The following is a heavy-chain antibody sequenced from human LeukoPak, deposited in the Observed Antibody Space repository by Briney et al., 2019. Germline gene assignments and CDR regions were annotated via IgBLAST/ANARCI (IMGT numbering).Heavy chain of an antibody. CDR1: GGSFSGYY. CDR2: INHSGST. Sequence: PSETLSLTCAVYGGSFSGYYWSWIRQPPGKGLEWIGEINHSGSTNYNPSLKSRVTISVDTSKNQFSLKLSSVTAADTAVYYCARAARACSGGSCYPDAFDIWGQGTMVTVSS. D-gene: IGHD2-15*01. V-gene: IGHV4-34*01. J-gene: IGHJ3*02. CDR3: ARAARACSGGSCYPDAFDI.